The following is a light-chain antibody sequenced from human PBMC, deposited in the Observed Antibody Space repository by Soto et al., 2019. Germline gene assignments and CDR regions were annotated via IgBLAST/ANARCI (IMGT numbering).Light chain of an antibody. CDR2: EDT. J-gene: IGLJ3*02. CDR3: CSYAGSNVWV. CDR1: SSDVGNYNL. Sequence: QSALTQPASVSGSPGQSITISCTGTSSDVGNYNLVSWYQQSPGRAPKLIIYEDTKRPSGVSNRFSGPKSGNTASLTISGLQAEDESDYYCCSYAGSNVWVFGGGTKLTVL. V-gene: IGLV2-23*01.